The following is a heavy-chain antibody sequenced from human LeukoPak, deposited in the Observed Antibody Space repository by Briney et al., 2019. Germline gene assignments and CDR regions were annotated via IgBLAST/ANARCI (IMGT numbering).Heavy chain of an antibody. J-gene: IGHJ5*02. V-gene: IGHV3-7*01. D-gene: IGHD2-2*01. CDR1: GFTFNGYW. CDR2: IKEDGSAQ. Sequence: GGSLRLSCAASGFTFNGYWMSWVRQAPGKGLEWVANIKEDGSAQYYVGSVKGRFTISIDNAKNSLNLQMNSLRAEDTAVYYCATSSNAPGNHWGQGTLVTVSS. CDR3: ATSSNAPGNH.